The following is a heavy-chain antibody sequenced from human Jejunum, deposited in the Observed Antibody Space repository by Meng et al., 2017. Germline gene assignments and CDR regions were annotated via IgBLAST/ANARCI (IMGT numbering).Heavy chain of an antibody. CDR2: IYWDDDK. CDR3: AHAPSGNELLDFDY. V-gene: IGHV2-5*02. D-gene: IGHD1-26*01. J-gene: IGHJ4*02. CDR1: EFSPSSSGMA. Sequence: HSTCTVAGPTPLKPPPALPLSRSLSEFSPSSSGMAVGRIRQSPGKALELLALIYWDDDKRYSPALKNRLTITKDTSKNQCFLTMTNILPMDTGTYYCAHAPSGNELLDFDYWGQGILVTVSS.